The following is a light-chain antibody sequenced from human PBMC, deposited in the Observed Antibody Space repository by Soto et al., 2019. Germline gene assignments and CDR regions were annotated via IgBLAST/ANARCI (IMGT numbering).Light chain of an antibody. V-gene: IGKV3-11*01. CDR1: QSVSSY. CDR3: QQRSNWTPYT. CDR2: DAS. Sequence: EIVLTQSPATLSLYPGQRATLSCTASQSVSSYLAWYQQKPGQAPRLLIYDASHRATGIPARFSGSGSGTDFTLTISRLEPEDFAVYYCQQRSNWTPYTFGQGTKLEIK. J-gene: IGKJ2*01.